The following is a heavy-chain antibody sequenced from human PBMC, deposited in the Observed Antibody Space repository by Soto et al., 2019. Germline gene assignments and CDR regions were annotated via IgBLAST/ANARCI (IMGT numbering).Heavy chain of an antibody. Sequence: EVQVVESGGGLVKPGGSLRLSCNFTFSMYSMNWVRQAPGKGLEWVASISSGSAFIKYADSVKGRFSISRDNAKNSVSQQINSLTAEDTAMYYCTRDQGGSYDSWFDPWGRGTLVTVSS. D-gene: IGHD1-26*01. J-gene: IGHJ5*02. CDR2: ISSGSAFI. V-gene: IGHV3-21*01. CDR1: TFSMYS. CDR3: TRDQGGSYDSWFDP.